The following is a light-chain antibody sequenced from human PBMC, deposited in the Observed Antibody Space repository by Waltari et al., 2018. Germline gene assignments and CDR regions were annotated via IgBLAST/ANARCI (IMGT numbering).Light chain of an antibody. CDR3: QQRRTWPSIP. V-gene: IGKV3-11*01. J-gene: IGKJ5*01. CDR1: QSVGGN. CDR2: DAS. Sequence: EIVLTQSPATLSLSPGQRGTLSCRASQSVGGNLAWYQQKPGQVPRLLIYDASNRATGIPARFCGSGSATDFTLTISSLEPEDFAVYYCQQRRTWPSIPFGQGTRLDI.